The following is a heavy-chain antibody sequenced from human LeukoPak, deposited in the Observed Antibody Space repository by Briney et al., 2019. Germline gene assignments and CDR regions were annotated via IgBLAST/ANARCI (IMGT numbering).Heavy chain of an antibody. V-gene: IGHV3-49*03. J-gene: IGHJ4*02. CDR3: TGMGGRSGYLIRDY. CDR2: IRSKAYGGTT. Sequence: GGSLRLSCTASGFTFGDYAMSWFRQAPGKGLEWVGFIRSKAYGGTTEYAASVKGRFTISRDDSKSIAYLQMNSLKTEDTAVYYCTGMGGRSGYLIRDYWGQGTLVTVSS. D-gene: IGHD3-22*01. CDR1: GFTFGDYA.